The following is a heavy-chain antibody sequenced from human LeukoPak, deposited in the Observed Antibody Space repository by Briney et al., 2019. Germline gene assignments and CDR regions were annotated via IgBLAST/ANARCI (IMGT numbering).Heavy chain of an antibody. V-gene: IGHV4-4*07. CDR1: GGSISSYY. D-gene: IGHD3-22*01. Sequence: SETLSLTXTVSGGSISSYYWSWIRQPAGKGLEWIGRIYTSGSTNYNPSLKSRVTMSVDTSKNQFSLKLSSVTAADTAVYYCARDRRILTYYYDSSGYYYYDYWGREPWSPSPQ. CDR3: ARDRRILTYYYDSSGYYYYDY. CDR2: IYTSGST. J-gene: IGHJ4*02.